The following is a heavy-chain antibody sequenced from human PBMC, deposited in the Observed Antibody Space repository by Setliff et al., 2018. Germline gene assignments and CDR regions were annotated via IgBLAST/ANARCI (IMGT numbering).Heavy chain of an antibody. CDR1: GSSIISDYY. Sequence: SETLSLTCAVSGSSIISDYYWVWIRQPPGRGLEWIGSIFQSGNTYYNPSLKSRVIISVDMSKNELSLNLSSVTAADTAVYYCARILGYCSGGSCYVPYWGQGTLVTVSS. J-gene: IGHJ4*02. CDR3: ARILGYCSGGSCYVPY. CDR2: IFQSGNT. V-gene: IGHV4-38-2*01. D-gene: IGHD2-15*01.